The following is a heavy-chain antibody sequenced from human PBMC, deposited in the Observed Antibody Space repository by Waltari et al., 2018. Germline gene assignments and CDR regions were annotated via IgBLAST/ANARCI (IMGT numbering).Heavy chain of an antibody. CDR1: GGAISRSNW. CDR3: ASRPYYFES. D-gene: IGHD2-21*01. V-gene: IGHV4-4*02. Sequence: QLQLQESGPGLVKPSGTLSLTCTVSGGAISRSNWWSWVRQPPGKGLEWIGEIWHTGRTNYNPSLSSRATVSVDKSKNQFSLKLNFLTAADTAVYYCASRPYYFESWGQGTLVTVSS. CDR2: IWHTGRT. J-gene: IGHJ4*02.